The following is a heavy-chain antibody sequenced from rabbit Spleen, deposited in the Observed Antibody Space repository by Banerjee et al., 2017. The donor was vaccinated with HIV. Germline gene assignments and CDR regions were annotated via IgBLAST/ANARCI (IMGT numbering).Heavy chain of an antibody. CDR1: GVSFSISSY. Sequence: QSLEESGGDLVKPGASLTLTCTASGVSFSISSYMCWVRQAPGKELEWIACIDAGSSGSTYFATWAKGRFTISKTSSTTVTLQMTRLTAADTATYFCARDTGSSFSSYGMDLWGPGTLVTVS. D-gene: IGHD8-1*01. CDR2: IDAGSSGST. CDR3: ARDTGSSFSSYGMDL. V-gene: IGHV1S40*01. J-gene: IGHJ6*01.